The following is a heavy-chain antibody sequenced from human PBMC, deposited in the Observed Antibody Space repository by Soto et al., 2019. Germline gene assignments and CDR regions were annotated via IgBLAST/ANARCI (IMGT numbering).Heavy chain of an antibody. V-gene: IGHV1-46*03. CDR1: GYTFTSYY. Sequence: QVQLVQSGAEVKKPGASVKVSCKASGYTFTSYYMHWVRQAPGQGLEWMGIINPRGGSTSYAQKFQGRVTMTRDTSTSTVDMELSSLRSEDTAVYYCARPAIFGVGFDIWGQGTMVTVSS. D-gene: IGHD3-3*01. CDR3: ARPAIFGVGFDI. CDR2: INPRGGST. J-gene: IGHJ3*02.